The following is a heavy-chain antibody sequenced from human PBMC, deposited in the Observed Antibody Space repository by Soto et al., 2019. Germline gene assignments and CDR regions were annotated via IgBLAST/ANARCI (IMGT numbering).Heavy chain of an antibody. Sequence: EVQLLESGGGLVQPGGSLRLSCVASGFTFGDRAMGWVRQTPGRGLQWVAAIIGGPANRTYYTESVKGRFTISRDNSTSTLYLQMNSLRAGDTAVYYCAKDKMEQWLVGGYFENWGQGALVTVSS. J-gene: IGHJ4*02. V-gene: IGHV3-23*01. CDR2: IIGGPANRT. CDR1: GFTFGDRA. D-gene: IGHD6-19*01. CDR3: AKDKMEQWLVGGYFEN.